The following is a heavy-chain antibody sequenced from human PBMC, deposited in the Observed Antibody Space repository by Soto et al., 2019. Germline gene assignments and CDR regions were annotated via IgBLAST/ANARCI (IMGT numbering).Heavy chain of an antibody. V-gene: IGHV4-39*01. CDR2: IFYSGST. J-gene: IGHJ4*02. Sequence: QLQLQESGPGLVKPSETLSLTCTVSGGSISSSSYYWGWIRQPPGKGLEWIGNIFYSGSTYYNPSLKSRVTISVDTSKNQFSLKLSSVTAADTAVYYCARLIGDDDYFDYWGQGTLVTVSS. CDR3: ARLIGDDDYFDY. D-gene: IGHD4-17*01. CDR1: GGSISSSSYY.